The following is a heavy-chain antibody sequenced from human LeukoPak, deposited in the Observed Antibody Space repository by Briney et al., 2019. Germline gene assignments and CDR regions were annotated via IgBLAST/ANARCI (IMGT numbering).Heavy chain of an antibody. V-gene: IGHV3-7*01. CDR1: GFTFSSYW. CDR3: ARDPHGGSGSDPHDAFDI. D-gene: IGHD1-26*01. Sequence: TGGSLRLSCAASGFTFSSYWMSWVHQAPGKGLEWVANIKQDGSEKYYVGSVKGRFTISRDNAKNTLYLQMNSLRAEDTAVYYCARDPHGGSGSDPHDAFDIWGQGTMVTVSS. J-gene: IGHJ3*02. CDR2: IKQDGSEK.